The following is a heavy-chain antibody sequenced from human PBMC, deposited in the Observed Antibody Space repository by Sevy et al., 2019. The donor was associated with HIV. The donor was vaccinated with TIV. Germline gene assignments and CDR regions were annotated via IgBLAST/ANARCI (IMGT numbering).Heavy chain of an antibody. Sequence: SGPTLVKPTQTLMLTCTFSGFSLSTSGVGVGWIRQPPGKALEWLALIYWNDDKRYSPSLKSRLTITKDTSKNQVVLTMINMEPVDTATYYCAHGRITIFGVVINGFDYWGQGTLVTVSS. V-gene: IGHV2-5*01. D-gene: IGHD3-3*01. CDR1: GFSLSTSGVG. CDR2: IYWNDDK. CDR3: AHGRITIFGVVINGFDY. J-gene: IGHJ4*02.